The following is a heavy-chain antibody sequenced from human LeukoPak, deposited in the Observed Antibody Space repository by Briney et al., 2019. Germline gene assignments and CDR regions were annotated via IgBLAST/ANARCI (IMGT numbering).Heavy chain of an antibody. J-gene: IGHJ6*02. Sequence: GGSLRLSCAASGFTFYDYAMPWVRQAPGKGLEWVSGISWDSGSIGYADSVKGRFTISRDNAKNSLYLQMNSLRAEDTALYYCAKAYTAMVHDYYYGMDVWGQGTTVTVSS. CDR2: ISWDSGSI. CDR1: GFTFYDYA. V-gene: IGHV3-9*01. CDR3: AKAYTAMVHDYYYGMDV. D-gene: IGHD5-18*01.